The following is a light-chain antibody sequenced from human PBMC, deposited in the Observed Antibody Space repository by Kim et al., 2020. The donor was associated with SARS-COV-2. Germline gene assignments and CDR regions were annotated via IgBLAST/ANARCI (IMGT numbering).Light chain of an antibody. CDR1: QDISNN. CDR2: DAS. CDR3: QHYNSLPPYT. Sequence: SLGDRVTITCQASQDISNNLNWYQQRPGRAPKVLIYDASNLETGVPSRFSGTGSGTDFTFTITSLQPEDIATYFCQHYNSLPPYTFGQGTKLEI. J-gene: IGKJ2*01. V-gene: IGKV1-33*01.